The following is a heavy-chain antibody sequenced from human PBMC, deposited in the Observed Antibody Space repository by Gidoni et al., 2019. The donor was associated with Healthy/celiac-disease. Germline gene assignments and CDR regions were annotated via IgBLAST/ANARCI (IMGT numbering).Heavy chain of an antibody. D-gene: IGHD2-2*01. CDR3: ARVVGYFSSTSCPPGLVSPGYYYYGMDV. J-gene: IGHJ6*02. V-gene: IGHV1-3*01. CDR2: TNAGNGNT. Sequence: QAQLVQSGAEGKKHGASVKLSCKASGYTITSYAMHWVRQAPGHRLEWMGWTNAGNGNTKYSQTFQGTVTITRDTSASTAYMELSSLRSEDTAVYYCARVVGYFSSTSCPPGLVSPGYYYYGMDVWGQGTTVTVSS. CDR1: GYTITSYA.